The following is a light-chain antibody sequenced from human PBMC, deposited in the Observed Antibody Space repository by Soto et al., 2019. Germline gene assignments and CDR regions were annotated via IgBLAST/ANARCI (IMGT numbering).Light chain of an antibody. CDR3: QQYNDWPLT. Sequence: EIVMTQSPATLSVSPGERASLSCRASQSINNNLAWYQQKRGQGPRLLIYGASSRATGTPARFSGSGSGTGFTHTISSLQSEDFAIYYCQQYNDWPLTFSGGTKVEIK. V-gene: IGKV3-15*01. CDR1: QSINNN. CDR2: GAS. J-gene: IGKJ4*01.